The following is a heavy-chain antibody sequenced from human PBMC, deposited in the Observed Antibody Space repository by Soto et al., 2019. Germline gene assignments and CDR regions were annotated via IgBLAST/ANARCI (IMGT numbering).Heavy chain of an antibody. CDR3: AKEGVRVLRYFDLLLPAHHYYGMDV. J-gene: IGHJ6*02. D-gene: IGHD3-9*01. Sequence: GGSLRLSCAASGFTFSSYGMHWVRQAPGKGLEWVAVISYDGSNKYYADSVKGRFTISRDNSKNTLYLQMNSLRAEDTAVYYCAKEGVRVLRYFDLLLPAHHYYGMDVWGQGIMVTVSS. CDR2: ISYDGSNK. CDR1: GFTFSSYG. V-gene: IGHV3-30*18.